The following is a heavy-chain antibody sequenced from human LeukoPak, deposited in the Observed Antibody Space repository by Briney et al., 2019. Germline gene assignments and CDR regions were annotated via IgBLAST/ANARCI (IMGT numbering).Heavy chain of an antibody. Sequence: SETLSLTCTVYGGSFSDFHWSWIRLLPGKGLEWIGEINHSGNTNYNPSLKSRVTISIDTSKNQCSLKLSSVTAADTAVYYCARGKVTRDWYFDLWGRGTLVTVSS. J-gene: IGHJ2*01. D-gene: IGHD4-17*01. CDR3: ARGKVTRDWYFDL. CDR2: INHSGNT. CDR1: GGSFSDFH. V-gene: IGHV4-34*01.